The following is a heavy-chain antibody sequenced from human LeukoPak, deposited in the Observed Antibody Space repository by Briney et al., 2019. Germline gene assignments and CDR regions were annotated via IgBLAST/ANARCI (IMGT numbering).Heavy chain of an antibody. J-gene: IGHJ4*02. CDR3: AKSHYDSSGYGGYYFDY. CDR2: IYSGGST. V-gene: IGHV3-66*01. D-gene: IGHD3-22*01. Sequence: GGSLRLSCAASGFTVSSNYMSWVRQAPGKGLEWVSVIYSGGSTYYADSVKGRFTISRDNSKNTLYLQMNSLRAEDTAVYYCAKSHYDSSGYGGYYFDYWGQGTLVTVSS. CDR1: GFTVSSNY.